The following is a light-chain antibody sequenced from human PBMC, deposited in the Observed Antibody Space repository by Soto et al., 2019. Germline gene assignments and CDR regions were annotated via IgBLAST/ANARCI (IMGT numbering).Light chain of an antibody. V-gene: IGKV3-15*01. Sequence: EIVMTQSPATLSVSPGERATLSCRASQSVSVNLAWYQQKPGQPPRLLIYGASTRATGIPARFSGSGSGTEFTLTINSLQSEDFASYYCLQDYNYPYTFGQGTKLKI. CDR3: LQDYNYPYT. J-gene: IGKJ2*01. CDR1: QSVSVN. CDR2: GAS.